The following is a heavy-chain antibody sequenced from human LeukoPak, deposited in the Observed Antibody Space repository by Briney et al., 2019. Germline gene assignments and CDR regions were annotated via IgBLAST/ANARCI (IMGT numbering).Heavy chain of an antibody. CDR2: IYHSGST. J-gene: IGHJ3*02. CDR1: GGSISSSNW. CDR3: ARLVYDILTGYYVGAFDI. V-gene: IGHV4-4*02. D-gene: IGHD3-9*01. Sequence: SETLSLTCAVSGGSISSSNWWSWVRQPPGKGLEWIGEIYHSGSTNYNPSLKSRVTISVDTSKNQFSLKLSSVTAADTAVYYCARLVYDILTGYYVGAFDIWGQGTMVTVSS.